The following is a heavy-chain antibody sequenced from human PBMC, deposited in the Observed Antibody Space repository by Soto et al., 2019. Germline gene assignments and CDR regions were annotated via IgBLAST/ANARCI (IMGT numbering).Heavy chain of an antibody. Sequence: PSETLSLTCTVSGGSISSYYWSWIRQPPGKGLEWIGYIYYSGSTNYNPSLKSRVTIPVDTSKNQFSLKLSSVTAADTAVYYCARDPDESYYFDYWGQGTLVTVSS. CDR3: ARDPDESYYFDY. J-gene: IGHJ4*02. CDR1: GGSISSYY. D-gene: IGHD1-26*01. V-gene: IGHV4-59*01. CDR2: IYYSGST.